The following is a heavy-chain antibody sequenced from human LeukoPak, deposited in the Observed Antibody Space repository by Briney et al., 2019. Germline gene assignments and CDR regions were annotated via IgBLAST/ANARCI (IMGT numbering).Heavy chain of an antibody. D-gene: IGHD4-23*01. CDR1: GGSISSYY. J-gene: IGHJ4*02. V-gene: IGHV4-59*01. CDR2: IYYSGST. Sequence: SETLSLTCTVSGGSISSYYWSWIRQPPGKGLEWIGYIYYSGSTNYNPSLKSRVTISVDTSKNQFSLKLSSVTAADTAVYYCARVGFDYGGNLIFDYWGQGTLVTVSS. CDR3: ARVGFDYGGNLIFDY.